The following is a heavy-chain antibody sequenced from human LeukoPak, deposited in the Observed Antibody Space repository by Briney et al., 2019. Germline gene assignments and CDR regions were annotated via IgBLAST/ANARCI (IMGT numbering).Heavy chain of an antibody. CDR2: ISDSGGGT. J-gene: IGHJ4*02. CDR1: GFTFSNYA. CDR3: AKDSGPGIFYPTGEEY. Sequence: PGGSLRLSCAASGFTFSNYAMTWVRQAPEKGLKWVSSISDSGGGTHYEDSVKGRFTISRDNSKNTLYLQMNSLSAEDTAVYYCAKDSGPGIFYPTGEEYGGQGILVTVSS. D-gene: IGHD3-10*01. V-gene: IGHV3-23*01.